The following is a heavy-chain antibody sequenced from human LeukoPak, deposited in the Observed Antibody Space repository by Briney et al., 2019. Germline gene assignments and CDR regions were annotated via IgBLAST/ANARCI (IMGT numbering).Heavy chain of an antibody. J-gene: IGHJ4*02. V-gene: IGHV4-39*01. Sequence: SETLSLTCAVYGGSFSSYYWGWIRQPPGKGLEWIGSISYSGSTYYNPSLKGRVTISVDTSKNQFSLRLTSVTAADAAVYYCARHRKNMIVHAVDYWGQGTLVTVSS. CDR1: GGSFSSYY. CDR3: ARHRKNMIVHAVDY. D-gene: IGHD3-22*01. CDR2: ISYSGST.